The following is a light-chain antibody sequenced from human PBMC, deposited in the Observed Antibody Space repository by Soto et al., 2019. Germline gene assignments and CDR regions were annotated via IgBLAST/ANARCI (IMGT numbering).Light chain of an antibody. Sequence: DIVMTQSPDSLAVSLGERATINCKSSQNNKNYLAWYQQKTGQPPKLLIDWASIRASGVPDRFSGSGSGTDFTLTISSLQAEDVGIYYYQHYYSSWTFGQGTKVEIK. CDR3: QHYYSSWT. J-gene: IGKJ1*01. CDR2: WAS. V-gene: IGKV4-1*01. CDR1: QNNKNY.